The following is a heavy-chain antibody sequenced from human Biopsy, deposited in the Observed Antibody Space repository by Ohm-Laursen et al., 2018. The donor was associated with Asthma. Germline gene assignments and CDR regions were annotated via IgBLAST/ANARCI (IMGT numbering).Heavy chain of an antibody. CDR2: IWYDGGYK. D-gene: IGHD1-1*01. CDR1: GFVFRSHA. J-gene: IGHJ6*02. CDR3: ARDLGTTRMDV. Sequence: SLRLSCAATGFVFRSHAIHWVRQAPGKGLEWVAVIWYDGGYKDNADSVKGRFTISRDNSKNMLYLQMSSLRAEDTAVYYCARDLGTTRMDVWGQGTTVTVSS. V-gene: IGHV3-33*08.